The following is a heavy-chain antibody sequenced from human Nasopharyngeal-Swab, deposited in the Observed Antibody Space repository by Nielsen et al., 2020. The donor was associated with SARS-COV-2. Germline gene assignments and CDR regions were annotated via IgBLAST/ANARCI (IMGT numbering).Heavy chain of an antibody. J-gene: IGHJ3*02. CDR2: IKQDGSEK. D-gene: IGHD5-12*01. V-gene: IGHV3-30*02. CDR1: GFTFSSYG. Sequence: GESLKISCAASGFTFSSYGMHWVRQAPGKGLEWVANIKQDGSEKYYADSVKGRFTISRDNSKNTLYLQMNSLRAEDTAVYYCAGYSGYDYGAFDIWGQGTMVTVSS. CDR3: AGYSGYDYGAFDI.